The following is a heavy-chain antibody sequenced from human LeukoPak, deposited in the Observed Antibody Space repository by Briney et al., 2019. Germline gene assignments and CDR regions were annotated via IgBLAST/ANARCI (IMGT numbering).Heavy chain of an antibody. D-gene: IGHD6-19*01. Sequence: GGSLRLSCAASGFTFSNYGMHWVRQAPGKGLEWVAFIRYDGSNKYYADSVKGRFTISRDNSKNTLYLQMNSLRAEDTAVYYCAKTVALFSAEYFQHWGQGTLVTVSS. V-gene: IGHV3-30*02. CDR1: GFTFSNYG. CDR3: AKTVALFSAEYFQH. J-gene: IGHJ1*01. CDR2: IRYDGSNK.